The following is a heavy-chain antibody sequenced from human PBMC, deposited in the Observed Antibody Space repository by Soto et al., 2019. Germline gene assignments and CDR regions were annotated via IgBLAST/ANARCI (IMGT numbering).Heavy chain of an antibody. CDR3: VRENWAYDY. D-gene: IGHD3-16*01. CDR1: GFTFSNYN. CDR2: ISSSGSNT. Sequence: QVQLVESGGGLVKPGGSLRLSCAASGFTFSNYNMTWIRQAPGKGLEWVSYISSSGSNTYYADSVKGRFTISRDNTKNSLYLQMNSLRPEDTAVYYCVRENWAYDYWGQGTLVTVSS. J-gene: IGHJ4*02. V-gene: IGHV3-11*01.